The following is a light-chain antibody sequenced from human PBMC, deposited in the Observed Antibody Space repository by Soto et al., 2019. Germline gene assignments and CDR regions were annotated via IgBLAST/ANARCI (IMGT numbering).Light chain of an antibody. V-gene: IGKV1-8*01. CDR1: QGISSY. CDR2: AAP. Sequence: AIRMTQSPSSLSASTGDSVTITCRASQGISSYLAWYQQKPGKAPTLPIYAAPTLQSGVPSGFSGSGSGQDFTFTISSLQPEDFATYNCQQSYSPPITFGQGTRLEI. CDR3: QQSYSPPIT. J-gene: IGKJ5*01.